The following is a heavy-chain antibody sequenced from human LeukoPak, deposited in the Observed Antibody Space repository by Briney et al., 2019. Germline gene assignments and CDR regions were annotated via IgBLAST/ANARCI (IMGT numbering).Heavy chain of an antibody. Sequence: GGSLRLSCAASGFTFSDYYMSWIRQAPGKGLEWVSYISSSGSTMYYADSVKGRFTISRDNAKNSLYLQMNSLRAEDTAVYYCARDYTYYYDSSGYSPWGQGTLVTVSS. D-gene: IGHD3-22*01. J-gene: IGHJ5*02. CDR1: GFTFSDYY. V-gene: IGHV3-11*01. CDR3: ARDYTYYYDSSGYSP. CDR2: ISSSGSTM.